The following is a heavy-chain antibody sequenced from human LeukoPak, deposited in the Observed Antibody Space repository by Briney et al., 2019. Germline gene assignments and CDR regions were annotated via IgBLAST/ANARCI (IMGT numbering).Heavy chain of an antibody. Sequence: ASVKVSCKASGYTFINYGISWVRQAPGQGLEWMGWISAYNGNTNYAQKLQGRVTVTTDTSTSTAYMELRSLRSDDTAVYYCARDLGSGIAEPFDHWGQGTLVTVSS. J-gene: IGHJ4*02. CDR1: GYTFINYG. CDR3: ARDLGSGIAEPFDH. D-gene: IGHD6-13*01. V-gene: IGHV1-18*01. CDR2: ISAYNGNT.